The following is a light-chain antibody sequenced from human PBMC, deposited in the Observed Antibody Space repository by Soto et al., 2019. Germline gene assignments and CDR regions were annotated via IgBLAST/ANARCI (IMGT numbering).Light chain of an antibody. J-gene: IGKJ2*01. V-gene: IGKV3-20*01. CDR3: HQYGASAPFT. CDR1: QSFSGSF. Sequence: EIVLTQSPGTLSLSPGERATLSCRASQSFSGSFLAWYQQKPGQSPRLLIYGASTRATGIPDRFSGSWSGTDFTLTISRLEPEDFAVYYCHQYGASAPFTFGQGTKLEVK. CDR2: GAS.